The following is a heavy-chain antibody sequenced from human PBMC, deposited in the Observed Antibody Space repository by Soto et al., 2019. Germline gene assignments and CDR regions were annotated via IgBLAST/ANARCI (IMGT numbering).Heavy chain of an antibody. J-gene: IGHJ5*02. CDR2: ISYDGNNL. CDR1: AFTFSSYA. CDR3: ARGVAVAGEDPFDP. V-gene: IGHV3-30-3*01. D-gene: IGHD6-19*01. Sequence: QVQLVESGGGVVQPGGSLRLSCAASAFTFSSYAMHWVRQAPGKGLQWVAAISYDGNNLYYADSVEGRFTISRDNSKNTMYLHVSSLRAEDTGVYYCARGVAVAGEDPFDPWGQGTLVTVSS.